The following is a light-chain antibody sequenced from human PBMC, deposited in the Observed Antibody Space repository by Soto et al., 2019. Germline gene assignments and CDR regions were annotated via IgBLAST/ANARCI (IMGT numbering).Light chain of an antibody. CDR2: DAS. V-gene: IGKV1-33*01. J-gene: IGKJ4*01. Sequence: DIQMTQSPSSLSASVGDRVTITCQASRDISNYLNWYQHKPGKVPKLLIYDASKLETGVPSRFGGSGSGTDFTFTISRLQPEDVATYYCQQNDNLPPLTFGGGTKVEIK. CDR1: RDISNY. CDR3: QQNDNLPPLT.